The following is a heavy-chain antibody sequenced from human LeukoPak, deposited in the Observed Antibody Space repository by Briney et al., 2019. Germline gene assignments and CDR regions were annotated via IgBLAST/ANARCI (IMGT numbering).Heavy chain of an antibody. Sequence: PSETLSLTCTVSGDSISSYYWSWIRQPPGKGLEWIGYIYYSGSTYYNPSLKSRVTISLDTSKNQFSLKLSSVTAADTAVYYCVRVPVASGSPDLWGRGTLVTVSS. CDR2: IYYSGST. J-gene: IGHJ2*01. V-gene: IGHV4-59*12. CDR1: GDSISSYY. CDR3: VRVPVASGSPDL. D-gene: IGHD3-22*01.